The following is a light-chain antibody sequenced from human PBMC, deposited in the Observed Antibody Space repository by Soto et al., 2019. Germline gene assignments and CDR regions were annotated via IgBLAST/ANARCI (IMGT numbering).Light chain of an antibody. Sequence: AIRMTQSPSSISSFTGDRVTITCRTSRPISTYLVWYQQKPGKTTTLLLYAASTLQSVVPSRFSGSGAGTDFTLTISCLQSEFFATYYCQQYYTYPLAFGQGTNIDIK. V-gene: IGKV1-8*01. J-gene: IGKJ1*01. CDR1: RPISTY. CDR2: AAS. CDR3: QQYYTYPLA.